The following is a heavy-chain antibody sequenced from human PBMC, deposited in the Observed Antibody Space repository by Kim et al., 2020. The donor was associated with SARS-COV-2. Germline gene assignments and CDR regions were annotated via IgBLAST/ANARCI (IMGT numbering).Heavy chain of an antibody. Sequence: PPLRSRVTISVDTSKNQFSLKLSSVTAADTAVYYCASANYYDSSGYYFQHWGQGTLVTVSS. J-gene: IGHJ1*01. V-gene: IGHV4-4*09. D-gene: IGHD3-22*01. CDR3: ASANYYDSSGYYFQH.